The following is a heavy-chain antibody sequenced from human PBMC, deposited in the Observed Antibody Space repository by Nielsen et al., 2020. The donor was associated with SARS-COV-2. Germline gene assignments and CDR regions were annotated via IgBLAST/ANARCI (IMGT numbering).Heavy chain of an antibody. Sequence: ASVKVSCKASGYTFTTYYMHWVRQAPGQGLEWMGGFDPEDGETIYAQKFQGRVTMTEDTSTDTAYMELSSLRSEDTAVYYCATVRYYDFWRIDYWGQGTLVTVSS. CDR1: GYTFTTYY. J-gene: IGHJ4*02. CDR2: FDPEDGET. V-gene: IGHV1-24*01. CDR3: ATVRYYDFWRIDY. D-gene: IGHD3-3*01.